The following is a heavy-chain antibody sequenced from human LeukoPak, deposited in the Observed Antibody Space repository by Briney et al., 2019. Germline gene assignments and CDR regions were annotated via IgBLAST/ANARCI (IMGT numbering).Heavy chain of an antibody. J-gene: IGHJ4*02. V-gene: IGHV1-69*13. Sequence: LVKVSCKASGGTFSSYAISWVRQAPGQGLEWMGGIIPIFGTANYAQKFQGRVTITADETTSTAYMELSSLRSEDTAVYYCATNDYSNYWVFDYWGQGTLVTVSS. CDR3: ATNDYSNYWVFDY. CDR1: GGTFSSYA. D-gene: IGHD4-11*01. CDR2: IIPIFGTA.